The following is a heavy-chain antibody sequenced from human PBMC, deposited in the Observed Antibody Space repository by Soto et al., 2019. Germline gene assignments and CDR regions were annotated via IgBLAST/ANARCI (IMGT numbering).Heavy chain of an antibody. V-gene: IGHV3-11*01. Sequence: QVQLVESGGGLVKPGGSLRLSCAATGFSFSEYDMTWIRQAPGQGLEWLSYISRTDSSKYYAGSVKGRFTISVDSAKRSVYLQMNSLRADDTAVYYCARDLYGLDVWGQGTTVIVSS. J-gene: IGHJ6*02. CDR1: GFSFSEYD. CDR3: ARDLYGLDV. CDR2: ISRTDSSK.